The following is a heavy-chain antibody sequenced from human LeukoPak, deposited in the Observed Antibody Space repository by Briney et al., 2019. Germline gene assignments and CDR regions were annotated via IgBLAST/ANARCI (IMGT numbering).Heavy chain of an antibody. Sequence: VSVKVSCKASGYSFTGYGVSWVRQAPGQGLEWMGWISPYTGNTDYVHDLRGRVTVTADTSTNTVYMELRSLRSDDTAGYYCTREAEDLPGAITFLYWGQGTLVTVSS. CDR2: ISPYTGNT. D-gene: IGHD2-2*01. CDR1: GYSFTGYG. V-gene: IGHV1-18*01. CDR3: TREAEDLPGAITFLY. J-gene: IGHJ4*02.